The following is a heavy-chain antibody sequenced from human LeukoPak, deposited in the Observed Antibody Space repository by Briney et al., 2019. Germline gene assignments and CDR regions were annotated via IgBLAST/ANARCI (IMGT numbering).Heavy chain of an antibody. CDR3: ARGSGAAAGAFDY. D-gene: IGHD6-13*01. CDR2: VWYDGNNK. J-gene: IGHJ4*02. V-gene: IGHV3-33*01. CDR1: GFTFRSYG. Sequence: GRSLRLSCAASGFTFRSYGMPWVRQAPGKGLEWVAIVWYDGNNKYYADSVKGRFTVSRDNSKDTVSLQLNSLRAEDTAVYYCARGSGAAAGAFDYWGQGTLVTVPS.